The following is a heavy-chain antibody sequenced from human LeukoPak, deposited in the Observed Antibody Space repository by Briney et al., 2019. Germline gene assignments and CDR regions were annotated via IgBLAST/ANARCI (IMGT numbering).Heavy chain of an antibody. CDR1: GFTVSTYA. D-gene: IGHD3-16*01. J-gene: IGHJ4*02. CDR2: ISSNGGST. CDR3: VKVRQLRGGYSFDY. V-gene: IGHV3-64D*06. Sequence: GGSLRLSGSASGFTVSTYAMHWVRQAPGKGLEYVSSISSNGGSTYYADSVKGRFTISRDNSKYPLYLPMCSLTAQVTCVYYCVKVRQLRGGYSFDYCGQGTLVTVSS.